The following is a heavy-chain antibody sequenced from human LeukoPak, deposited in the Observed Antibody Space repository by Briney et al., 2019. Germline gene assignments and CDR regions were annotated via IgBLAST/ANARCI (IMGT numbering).Heavy chain of an antibody. CDR2: ISGSGGST. CDR1: GFTFSSYA. CDR3: AKRNRIAVAGSVFDY. V-gene: IGHV3-23*01. J-gene: IGHJ4*02. Sequence: PGGSLRLSCAASGFTFSSYAMSWVRQAPGKGLEWVSAISGSGGSTYYADSVKGRFTSSRDNSRTTLYLQMNSLRAEDTAVYYCAKRNRIAVAGSVFDYWGQGTLVTVSS. D-gene: IGHD6-19*01.